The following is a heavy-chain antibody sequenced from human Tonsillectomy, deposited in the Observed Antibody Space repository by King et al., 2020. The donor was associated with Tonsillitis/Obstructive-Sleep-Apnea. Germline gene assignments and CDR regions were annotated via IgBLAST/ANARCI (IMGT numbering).Heavy chain of an antibody. CDR1: GYRFTSYW. CDR3: ARFSDIVVVVAAPYAFDI. CDR2: IYPGDSDT. D-gene: IGHD2-15*01. V-gene: IGHV5-51*01. Sequence: QLVQSGAEVKKPGDSLRISCKGSGYRFTSYWIGWVRQMPGTGLEWMGIIYPGDSDTRYSPSFQGQVTISADESIDTAYLQWSSLKTSDTAIYYCARFSDIVVVVAAPYAFDIWGQGTTVTVSS. J-gene: IGHJ3*02.